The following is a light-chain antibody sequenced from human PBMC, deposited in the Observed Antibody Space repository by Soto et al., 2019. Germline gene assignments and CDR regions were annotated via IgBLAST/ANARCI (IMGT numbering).Light chain of an antibody. J-gene: IGKJ4*01. Sequence: VLTQSPATLSLSPVERATLSCRASQSVTSYLAWYQQKPGQPPRLLMYEASKRVTGIPARFSGSGSGTDYTLTISSLEPEDFAVYYCHQRSNWPLFTFGGGTRVETK. V-gene: IGKV3-11*01. CDR3: HQRSNWPLFT. CDR1: QSVTSY. CDR2: EAS.